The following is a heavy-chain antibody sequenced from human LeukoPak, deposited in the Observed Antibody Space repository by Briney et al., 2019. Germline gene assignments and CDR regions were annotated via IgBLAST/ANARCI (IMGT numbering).Heavy chain of an antibody. CDR3: ARDFPMITFGGVIQGETFDY. CDR1: GYTFTGYY. J-gene: IGHJ4*02. V-gene: IGHV1-18*04. D-gene: IGHD3-16*02. CDR2: ISAYNGNT. Sequence: GASVKVSCKASGYTFTGYYMHWVRQAPGQGLEWMGWISAYNGNTNYAQKLQGRVTMTTDTSTSTAYMELRSLRSDDTAVYYCARDFPMITFGGVIQGETFDYWGQGTLVTVSS.